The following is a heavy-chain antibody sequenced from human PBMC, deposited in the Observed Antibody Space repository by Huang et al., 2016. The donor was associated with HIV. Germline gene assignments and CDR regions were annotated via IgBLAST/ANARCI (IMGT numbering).Heavy chain of an antibody. D-gene: IGHD1-1*01. CDR2: SNHRGST. CDR1: GGSFSGYF. V-gene: IGHV4-34*01. J-gene: IGHJ3*02. CDR3: ARERMMSWLDDHDAFDI. Sequence: QVQLQQWGAGLLKPSEPLSLTCVVCGGSFSGYFWSWIRRSPGKGLEWIGESNHRGSTNDNPVLKSRLNISVDTSKNQFSLKLSSVTAADTAVYYCARERMMSWLDDHDAFDIWGQGTMVTVSS.